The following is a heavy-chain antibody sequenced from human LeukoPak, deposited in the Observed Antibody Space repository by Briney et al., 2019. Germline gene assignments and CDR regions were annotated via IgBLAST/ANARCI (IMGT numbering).Heavy chain of an antibody. Sequence: PGRSLRLSCAASGFTVSSNYMSWVRQAPGKGLEWVSVIYSGGSTYYADSVKGRFTISRDNSKNTLYLQMNSLRAEDTAVYYCARDSVTTPGMHWGQGTLVTVSS. D-gene: IGHD4-17*01. J-gene: IGHJ1*01. CDR1: GFTVSSNY. CDR2: IYSGGST. V-gene: IGHV3-66*01. CDR3: ARDSVTTPGMH.